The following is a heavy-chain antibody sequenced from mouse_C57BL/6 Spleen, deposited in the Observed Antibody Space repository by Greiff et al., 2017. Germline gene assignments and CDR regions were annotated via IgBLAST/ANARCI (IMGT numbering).Heavy chain of an antibody. CDR1: GYTFTGYW. Sequence: QVQLQQSGAELMRPGASVKLSCKATGYTFTGYWMEWVKQRPGHGLEWIGEILPGSGSTNYKEKFKGKATFTADTSSNTAYMQLSSLTTEDSAIYYCARKGGIYYDDGDAMDYWGQGTSVTVSS. D-gene: IGHD2-4*01. CDR3: ARKGGIYYDDGDAMDY. CDR2: ILPGSGST. J-gene: IGHJ4*01. V-gene: IGHV1-9*01.